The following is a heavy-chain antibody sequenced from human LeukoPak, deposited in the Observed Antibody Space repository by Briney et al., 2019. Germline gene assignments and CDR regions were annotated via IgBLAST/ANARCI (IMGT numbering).Heavy chain of an antibody. J-gene: IGHJ4*02. D-gene: IGHD1-1*01. CDR3: ARAVPGAY. Sequence: GGSLRLSCAASGFTFSSYSMNWVRQAPGKGLEWVSSISSSSSTIYYADSVKGRFTISRDNARNPLYLQMNSLRVEDTAVYYCARAVPGAYWGQGTLVTVSS. V-gene: IGHV3-48*01. CDR2: ISSSSSTI. CDR1: GFTFSSYS.